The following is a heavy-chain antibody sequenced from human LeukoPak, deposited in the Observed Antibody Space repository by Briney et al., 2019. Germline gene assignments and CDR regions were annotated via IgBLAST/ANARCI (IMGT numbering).Heavy chain of an antibody. J-gene: IGHJ4*02. CDR3: AKTYYDFWSGYFKDY. CDR2: ISGSGGST. D-gene: IGHD3-3*01. V-gene: IGHV3-23*01. Sequence: GGSLRLSCAASGFTFSSYAVSWVRQAPGKGPEWVSAISGSGGSTYYADSVKGRFTISRDNSKNTLYLQMNSLRAEDTAVYYCAKTYYDFWSGYFKDYWGQGTLVTVSS. CDR1: GFTFSSYA.